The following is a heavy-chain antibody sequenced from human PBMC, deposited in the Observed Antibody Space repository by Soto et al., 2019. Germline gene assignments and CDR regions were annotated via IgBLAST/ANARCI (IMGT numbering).Heavy chain of an antibody. J-gene: IGHJ5*02. Sequence: SETLSLTCTVSGGSISSGDYYWSWIRQPPGKGLEWIGYIYYSGSTYYNPSLKSRVTISVDTSKNQFSLKLSSVTAADTAVYYCARGDIVVVPAGGYWFDPWGQGTLVTAPQ. CDR1: GGSISSGDYY. CDR2: IYYSGST. CDR3: ARGDIVVVPAGGYWFDP. D-gene: IGHD2-2*01. V-gene: IGHV4-30-4*01.